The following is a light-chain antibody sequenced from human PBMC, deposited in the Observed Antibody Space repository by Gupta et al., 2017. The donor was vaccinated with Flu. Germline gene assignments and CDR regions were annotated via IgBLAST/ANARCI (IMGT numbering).Light chain of an antibody. CDR2: GSN. J-gene: IGLJ3*02. V-gene: IGLV1-44*01. CDR3: ASWDDSLNGPV. CDR1: SSNIGSNT. Sequence: QSVLTQPPSASGTPGQRVTISCSGSSSNIGSNTVSWYQQLPGTAPKLLFYGSNQRPSGVPDRFSGSKSGTSASLAISGLQSEDEADYYCASWDDSLNGPVFGGGTKVTVL.